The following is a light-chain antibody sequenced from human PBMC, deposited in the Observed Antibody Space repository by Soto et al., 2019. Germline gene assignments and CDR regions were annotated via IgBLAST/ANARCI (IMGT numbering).Light chain of an antibody. J-gene: IGKJ2*01. CDR2: GAS. CDR1: QSVSSSY. CDR3: QQYGSSPRYT. Sequence: EIVLTQSPGTLSLSPGERATLSCRASQSVSSSYLAWYQQKPGQAPRLLIYGASSRATGIPDRFSGSGSGTDFTLTISSLEPEDLAVYYCQQYGSSPRYTFGQGTKLEIK. V-gene: IGKV3-20*01.